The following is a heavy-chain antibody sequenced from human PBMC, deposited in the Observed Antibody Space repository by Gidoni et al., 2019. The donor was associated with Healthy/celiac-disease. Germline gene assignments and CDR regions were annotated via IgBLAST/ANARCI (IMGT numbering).Heavy chain of an antibody. CDR2: INPNSGGT. Sequence: QVQLVQSGAEVKKPGASVKVSCKASGYTFTGYYMHWVRQAPGQGLEWMGWINPNSGGTNYAQKFQGRVTMTRDTSISTAYMELSRLRSDDTAVYYCAREAIYCSSTSCYKGGFDPWGQGTLVTVSS. J-gene: IGHJ5*02. V-gene: IGHV1-2*02. CDR3: AREAIYCSSTSCYKGGFDP. CDR1: GYTFTGYY. D-gene: IGHD2-2*02.